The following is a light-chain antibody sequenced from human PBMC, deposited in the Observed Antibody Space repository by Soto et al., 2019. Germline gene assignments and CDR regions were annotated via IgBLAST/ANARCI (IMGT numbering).Light chain of an antibody. V-gene: IGKV3-20*01. J-gene: IGKJ3*01. CDR3: QQYGSSLFT. Sequence: EIVLTQSPGTLSLSPGERATLSCRASQSVSSSYLAWYQQKPGQAPRLLIYAASSRATGIPDRFSGSGSGTDVTLTISRLEPEDCAVYYCQQYGSSLFTFGPGTQVHIK. CDR1: QSVSSSY. CDR2: AAS.